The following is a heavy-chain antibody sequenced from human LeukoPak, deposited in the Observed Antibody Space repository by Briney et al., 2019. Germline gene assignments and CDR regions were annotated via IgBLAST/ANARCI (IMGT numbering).Heavy chain of an antibody. CDR2: IIPILGIA. Sequence: SVKVSCKASGGTFSSYAISWVRQAPGQGLEWMGRIIPILGIANYAQKFQGRVTITADKSTSTAYMELSSLRSEDTAVYYCARAPGIFHDAFDIWGQGTMVTVSP. D-gene: IGHD2/OR15-2a*01. J-gene: IGHJ3*02. V-gene: IGHV1-69*04. CDR3: ARAPGIFHDAFDI. CDR1: GGTFSSYA.